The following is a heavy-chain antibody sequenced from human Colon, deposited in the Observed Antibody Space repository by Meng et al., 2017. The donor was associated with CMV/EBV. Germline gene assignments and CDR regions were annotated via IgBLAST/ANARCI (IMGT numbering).Heavy chain of an antibody. D-gene: IGHD4-17*01. Sequence: HLQRPESGPVLVKPSWTPSLTCTVSGCCISSSTYYLGWTRHDPGQGLEWIGKLYYSGYTYYNPSLKSRLTISVDTSKNQFSLKLTSVTAADPAVYYCATDYGDYYFDRWGQGTLVTVSS. J-gene: IGHJ4*02. CDR1: GCCISSSTYY. CDR3: ATDYGDYYFDR. V-gene: IGHV4-39*07. CDR2: LYYSGYT.